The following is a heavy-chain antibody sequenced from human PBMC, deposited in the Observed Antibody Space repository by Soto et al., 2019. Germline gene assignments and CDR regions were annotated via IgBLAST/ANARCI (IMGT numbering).Heavy chain of an antibody. Sequence: SETLSLTCTVSGGSISSGGYYWSWIRQHPGKGLEWIGYIYYSGSTYYNPSLKSRVTISVDTSKNQFSLKLSSVTAADTAVYYCARDLGSSGWYEGAFDIWGQATMVTVS. D-gene: IGHD6-19*01. CDR1: GGSISSGGYY. V-gene: IGHV4-31*03. J-gene: IGHJ3*02. CDR2: IYYSGST. CDR3: ARDLGSSGWYEGAFDI.